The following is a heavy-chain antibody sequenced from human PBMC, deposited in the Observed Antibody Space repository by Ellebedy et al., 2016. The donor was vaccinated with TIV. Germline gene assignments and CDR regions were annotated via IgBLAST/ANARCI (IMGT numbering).Heavy chain of an antibody. J-gene: IGHJ5*01. CDR2: IRGDSEK. V-gene: IGHV3-7*01. CDR3: ARRGSYGDYAAQINNWFGS. Sequence: PGGSLRLSCAASGFSFRSYWMSWVRQAPGKGLEWVANIRGDSEKYYVDSVKGRFIISRDNSKNTLYLQMHSLRVEDTAVYYCARRGSYGDYAAQINNWFGSWGQGTLVTVSS. D-gene: IGHD4-17*01. CDR1: GFSFRSYW.